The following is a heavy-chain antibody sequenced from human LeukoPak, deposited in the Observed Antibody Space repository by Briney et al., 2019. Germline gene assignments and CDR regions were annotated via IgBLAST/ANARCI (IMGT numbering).Heavy chain of an antibody. V-gene: IGHV3-7*01. D-gene: IGHD4-17*01. CDR1: GFTFSSYW. J-gene: IGHJ4*02. Sequence: GGSLRLSCAASGFTFSSYWMSRVRQAPGKGLEWVANIKQDGSEKYYVDSVKGRFTISRDNAKNSLYLQMNSLRAEDTAVYYCARDLHGDYPDYWGQGTLVTVSS. CDR3: ARDLHGDYPDY. CDR2: IKQDGSEK.